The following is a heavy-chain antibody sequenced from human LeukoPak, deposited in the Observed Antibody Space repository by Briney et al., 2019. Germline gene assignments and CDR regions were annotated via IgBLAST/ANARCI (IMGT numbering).Heavy chain of an antibody. D-gene: IGHD2/OR15-2a*01. CDR2: IDSSTTRI. CDR1: GFTFSSYT. J-gene: IGHJ4*02. CDR3: VRGGTYCDSTCKGADY. V-gene: IGHV3-21*01. Sequence: GGSLRLSCAASGFTFSSYTMSWVRQAPGKGLEWVSVIDSSTTRIYYANSVRGRFTISRDNAKNSLDLQMNSLRAEDTAVYYCVRGGTYCDSTCKGADYWGQGTLVAVSS.